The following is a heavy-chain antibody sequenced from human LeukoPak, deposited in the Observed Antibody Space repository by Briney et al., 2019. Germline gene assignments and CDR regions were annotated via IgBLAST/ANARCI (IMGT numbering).Heavy chain of an antibody. Sequence: SVKVSCKASGYTFTGYYMHWVRQAPGQGLEWMGGIIPIFGTANYAQKFQGRVTITADKSTSTAYMELSSLRSEDTAVYYCAREGIAARTNWFDPWGQGTLVTVSS. J-gene: IGHJ5*02. CDR3: AREGIAARTNWFDP. D-gene: IGHD6-6*01. V-gene: IGHV1-69*06. CDR1: GYTFTGYY. CDR2: IIPIFGTA.